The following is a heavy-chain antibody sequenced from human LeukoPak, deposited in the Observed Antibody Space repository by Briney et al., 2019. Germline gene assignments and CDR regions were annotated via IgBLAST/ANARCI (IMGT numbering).Heavy chain of an antibody. CDR2: ISGSGGNT. CDR1: GFTFSSYA. CDR3: ARDYYYDSSGYSY. J-gene: IGHJ4*02. D-gene: IGHD3-22*01. Sequence: AGSLRLSCAASGFTFSSYAMSWVRQAPGKGLEWVSAISGSGGNTYYADSVKGGFTISRDNSRTTLYLQMNSLRAEHTAMYYCARDYYYDSSGYSYWGQGTLVTVSS. V-gene: IGHV3-23*01.